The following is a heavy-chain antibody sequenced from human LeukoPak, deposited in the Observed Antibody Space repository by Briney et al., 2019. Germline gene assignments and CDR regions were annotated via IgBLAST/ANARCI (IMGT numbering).Heavy chain of an antibody. V-gene: IGHV4-31*02. CDR2: IYYSGST. J-gene: IGHJ4*02. CDR3: ARVRSYDSSGYSPDY. CDR1: GFTVSSNY. D-gene: IGHD3-22*01. Sequence: LRLSCAASGFTVSSNYMSWIRQYPGKGLEWIGYIYYSGSTYYNPSLKSRVTISVDTSKNQFSLKLSSVTAADTAVYYCARVRSYDSSGYSPDYWGQGTLVIVSS.